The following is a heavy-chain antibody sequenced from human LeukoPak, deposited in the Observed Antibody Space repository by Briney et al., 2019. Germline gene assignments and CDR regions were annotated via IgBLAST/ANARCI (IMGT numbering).Heavy chain of an antibody. V-gene: IGHV3-30*02. D-gene: IGHD1-26*01. CDR2: IQYDGSNQ. J-gene: IGHJ4*02. CDR1: GFTFSSYG. Sequence: GGSLRLSCAASGFTFSSYGMHWVRQAPGKGLEWVAYIQYDGSNQQYADSVKGRFSISRDRSKNIPYLQMNSLRPEDTAVYYCARDKWELVLWGQGTLVTVSS. CDR3: ARDKWELVL.